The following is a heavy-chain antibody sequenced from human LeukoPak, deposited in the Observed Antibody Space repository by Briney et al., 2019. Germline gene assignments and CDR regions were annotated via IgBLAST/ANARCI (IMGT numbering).Heavy chain of an antibody. D-gene: IGHD3-10*01. CDR1: GYTFTGYY. J-gene: IGHJ5*02. Sequence: ASVKVSCKASGYTFTGYYMHWVRQAPGQGLEWMGWINPNSGGTNYAQKFQGRVTMTRDTSISTAYMELSRLRSDDTAVYYCAREDRAVWFGELLYWFDPWGQGTLVTVSS. CDR3: AREDRAVWFGELLYWFDP. V-gene: IGHV1-2*02. CDR2: INPNSGGT.